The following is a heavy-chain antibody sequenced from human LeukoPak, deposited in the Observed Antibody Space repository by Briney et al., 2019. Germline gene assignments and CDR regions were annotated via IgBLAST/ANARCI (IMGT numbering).Heavy chain of an antibody. D-gene: IGHD2-2*01. CDR1: GFTFSNYP. CDR2: ITAGGGIT. CDR3: ARGRPAAMGVDY. V-gene: IGHV3-23*01. J-gene: IGHJ4*02. Sequence: GGSLRLSCAASGFTFSNYPMSWVRQAPGKGLEWVSLITAGGGITYYADSVKGRFTISRDNSRDTLYLQMHSLSAEDTAVYYCARGRPAAMGVDYWGQGTLVTVSS.